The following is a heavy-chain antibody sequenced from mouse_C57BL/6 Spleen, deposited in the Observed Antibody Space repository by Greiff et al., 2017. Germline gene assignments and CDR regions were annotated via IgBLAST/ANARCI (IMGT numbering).Heavy chain of an antibody. D-gene: IGHD2-4*01. CDR3: ARHGAIYYDYDGAWFAY. V-gene: IGHV5-6*01. CDR2: ISSGGSYT. Sequence: EVKLVESGGDLVKPGGSLKLSCAASGFTFSSYGMSWVRQTPDKRLEWVATISSGGSYTYYPDSVKGRFTISRDDAKNTLYLQMSSLKSEDTAMYYCARHGAIYYDYDGAWFAYWGQGTLVTVSA. CDR1: GFTFSSYG. J-gene: IGHJ3*01.